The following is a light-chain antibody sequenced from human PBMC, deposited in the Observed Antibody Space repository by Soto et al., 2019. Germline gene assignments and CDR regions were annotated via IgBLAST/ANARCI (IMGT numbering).Light chain of an antibody. CDR3: QEYVSSSWT. J-gene: IGKJ1*01. Sequence: EIVLTQSPGTLSSSPGERATLSCRASQSVSSTYLAWYQQKPGQAPRLLISAASNRATGIPGRFSGSGSGTDFALTISGLEPKDFAVYYCQEYVSSSWTFSQGTRVEI. CDR1: QSVSSTY. CDR2: AAS. V-gene: IGKV3-20*01.